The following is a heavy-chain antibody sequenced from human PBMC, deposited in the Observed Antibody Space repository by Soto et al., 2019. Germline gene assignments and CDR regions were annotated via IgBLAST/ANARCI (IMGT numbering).Heavy chain of an antibody. CDR3: SRSQTTADWYFDL. J-gene: IGHJ2*01. D-gene: IGHD4-17*01. V-gene: IGHV4-59*08. CDR2: IYYSGST. Sequence: QVQLQESGPGLVKPSETLSLTCTVSGGSISSYSWSWIRQPPGKGLEWIGFIYYSGSTNYNPSLQSRVTISVDTSKNQFSLKLSSVTAADTAVYYCSRSQTTADWYFDLWGRGTLVTVSS. CDR1: GGSISSYS.